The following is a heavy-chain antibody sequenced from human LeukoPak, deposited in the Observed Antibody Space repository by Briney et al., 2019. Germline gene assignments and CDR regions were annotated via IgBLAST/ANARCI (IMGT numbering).Heavy chain of an antibody. J-gene: IGHJ4*02. CDR2: IYTGDSDT. CDR3: ARQRRGTDSVIDY. V-gene: IGHV5-51*01. CDR1: GDSFINYS. Sequence: GESLKISCKGSGDSFINYSIGWVRQMPGKGLEWMGIIYTGDSDTRYSPSFQGQVTFSVDKSISTAYLQWSSLKASDTAMYYCARQRRGTDSVIDYWGQGTLVTVSS. D-gene: IGHD1-26*01.